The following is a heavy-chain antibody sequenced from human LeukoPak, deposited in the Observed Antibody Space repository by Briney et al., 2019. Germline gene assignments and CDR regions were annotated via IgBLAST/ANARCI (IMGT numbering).Heavy chain of an antibody. J-gene: IGHJ6*04. Sequence: SETLSLTCTVSGGSISSGGYYWSWIRQHPGKGLEWIGYIYYSGSNYYNPSLKSRVTISVDTSKNQFSLKLSSVTAADTAVYYSARVSCSSTSCKRYYYYGMDVWGKGTTVTVSS. D-gene: IGHD2-2*01. CDR3: ARVSCSSTSCKRYYYYGMDV. V-gene: IGHV4-31*03. CDR1: GGSISSGGYY. CDR2: IYYSGSN.